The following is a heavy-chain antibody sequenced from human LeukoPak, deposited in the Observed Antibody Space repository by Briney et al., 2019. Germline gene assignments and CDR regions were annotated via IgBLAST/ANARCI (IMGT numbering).Heavy chain of an antibody. D-gene: IGHD3-22*01. CDR3: AKSQEVSSGYYHSYDY. CDR2: ISSSSSYI. Sequence: GGSLRLSCAASGFTFSSYSMNWVRQAPGKGLEWVSSISSSSSYIYYADSVKGRFTISRDNAKNSLYLQMNSLRAEDTALYYCAKSQEVSSGYYHSYDYWGQGTLVTVSS. J-gene: IGHJ4*02. V-gene: IGHV3-21*04. CDR1: GFTFSSYS.